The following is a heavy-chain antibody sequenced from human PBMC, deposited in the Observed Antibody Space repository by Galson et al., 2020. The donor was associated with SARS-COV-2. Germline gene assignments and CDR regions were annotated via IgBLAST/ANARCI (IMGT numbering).Heavy chain of an antibody. Sequence: ASVTVSCKASGYSFTSYYMHCVRQAPGQGLEWMGWINPNSASTSYAQNFQHRVTMNSDTSISTAYMVLSRLRSDDMAVYYCAKGTLYDYNSGSNRVDSWGQGTLVTVSS. D-gene: IGHD3-10*01. CDR1: GYSFTSYY. J-gene: IGHJ4*02. CDR3: AKGTLYDYNSGSNRVDS. V-gene: IGHV1-2*02. CDR2: INPNSAST.